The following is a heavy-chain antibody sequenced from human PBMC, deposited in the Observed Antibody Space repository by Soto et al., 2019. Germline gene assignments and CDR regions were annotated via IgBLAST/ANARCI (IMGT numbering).Heavy chain of an antibody. CDR1: GGSISSSNW. CDR2: IYHSGST. J-gene: IGHJ6*02. D-gene: IGHD2-2*01. V-gene: IGHV4-4*02. Sequence: VQLQESGPGLVKPSGTLSLTCAVSGGSISSSNWWSWVRQPPGKGLEWIGEIYHSGSTNYNPSLKSRVTISVDKSKNQFTLKLSSVAAADTAVYYCARVVGGYYYGMDVWGQGTTVTVSS. CDR3: ARVVGGYYYGMDV.